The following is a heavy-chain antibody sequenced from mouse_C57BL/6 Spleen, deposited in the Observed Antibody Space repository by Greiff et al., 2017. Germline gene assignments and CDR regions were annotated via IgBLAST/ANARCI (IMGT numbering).Heavy chain of an antibody. V-gene: IGHV5-17*01. CDR2: ISSGSSTI. CDR3: TRGGLRMTAVVATRAWFAY. CDR1: GFTFSDYG. D-gene: IGHD1-1*01. J-gene: IGHJ3*01. Sequence: EVKLMESGGGLVKPGGSLKLSCAASGFTFSDYGMHWVRQAPEKGLEWVAYISSGSSTIYYADTVKGRFTISRDNAKNTLFLQMTSLRSADTAMYYCTRGGLRMTAVVATRAWFAYWGQGTLVTVSA.